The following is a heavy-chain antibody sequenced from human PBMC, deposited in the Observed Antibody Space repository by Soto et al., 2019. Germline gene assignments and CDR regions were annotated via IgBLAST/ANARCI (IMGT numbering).Heavy chain of an antibody. CDR2: ISYDGSNK. Sequence: PGGSLRLSCAASGFTFSSYAMHWVRQAPGKGLEWVAVISYDGSNKYYADSVKGRFTISRDNSKNTLYLQMNSLRAEDTAVYYCARDYYRFNSGYGFSMYVCGQGTTVTVFS. D-gene: IGHD5-12*01. J-gene: IGHJ6*02. CDR1: GFTFSSYA. CDR3: ARDYYRFNSGYGFSMYV. V-gene: IGHV3-30-3*01.